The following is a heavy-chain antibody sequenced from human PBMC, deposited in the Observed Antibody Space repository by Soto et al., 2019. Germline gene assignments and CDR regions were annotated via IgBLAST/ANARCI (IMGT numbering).Heavy chain of an antibody. J-gene: IGHJ6*02. CDR2: IYHSGST. V-gene: IGHV4-30-2*01. CDR1: GGSHNSGGYS. CDR3: ARGTNYYYYGMDV. Sequence: SSETLFLTCAVSGGSHNSGGYSWSWTRPPPGKGLEWIGHIYHSGSTYYNPSLKSRVTISVDRSKNQFSLKLSSVTAADTAVYYCARGTNYYYYGMDVWGQGTTVTV.